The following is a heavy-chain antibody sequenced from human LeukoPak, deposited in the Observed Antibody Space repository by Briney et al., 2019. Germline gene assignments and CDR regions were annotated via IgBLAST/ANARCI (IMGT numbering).Heavy chain of an antibody. V-gene: IGHV3-23*01. CDR3: STDPRSLLY. D-gene: IGHD4-17*01. CDR1: GFTFSSSA. Sequence: PGGSLRLSCAASGFTFSSSAMSWVRQAPGKGLQWVSSISGSGDRTYYADSVKGRFTISRDNAKKSLYLQLNSLRPEDTALYYCSTDPRSLLYWGHGTLVTVSS. CDR2: ISGSGDRT. J-gene: IGHJ4*01.